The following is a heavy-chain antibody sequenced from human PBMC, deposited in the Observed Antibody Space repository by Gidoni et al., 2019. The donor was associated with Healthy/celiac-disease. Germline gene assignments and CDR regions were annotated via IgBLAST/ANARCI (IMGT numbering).Heavy chain of an antibody. D-gene: IGHD5-12*01. CDR3: ARRVSRDGYNPFDY. J-gene: IGHJ4*02. Sequence: QLQLPESCPGLVKPSETLSLTCTVSGGSFSSSSYYWGWIRQPPGKGLEWIGSIYYSGSTYYNPSLKSRVTISVDTSKNQFSLKLSSVTAADTAVYYCARRVSRDGYNPFDYWGQGTLVTVSS. CDR1: GGSFSSSSYY. CDR2: IYYSGST. V-gene: IGHV4-39*01.